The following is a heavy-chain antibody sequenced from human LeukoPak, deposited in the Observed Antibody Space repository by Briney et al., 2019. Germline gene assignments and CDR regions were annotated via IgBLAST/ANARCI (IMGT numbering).Heavy chain of an antibody. CDR1: GFTFSSYV. V-gene: IGHV3-23*01. D-gene: IGHD6-6*01. Sequence: GGSLRLSCETAGFTFSSYVMHWVRQAPGKGLEWVSAISGSGGSTYYADSVKGRFTISRDNSKNTLYLQMNSLRAEDTAVYYCAKDRRGQLATNWFDPWGQGTLVTVSS. J-gene: IGHJ5*02. CDR2: ISGSGGST. CDR3: AKDRRGQLATNWFDP.